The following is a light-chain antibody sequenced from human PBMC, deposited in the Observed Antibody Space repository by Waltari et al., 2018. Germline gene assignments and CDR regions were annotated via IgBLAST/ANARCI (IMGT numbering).Light chain of an antibody. CDR2: LGS. CDR3: MQASHTPSVA. Sequence: DLVMTQSPVSLPVTPGAPASISCMSIRRLLHSNGYNYVDWYLQNPGQSPRLLIYLGSTRASGVPDRFSGSGSGTDFTLRISRVEAEDVGVYYCMQASHTPSVALGGGTKVEIK. CDR1: RRLLHSNGYNY. V-gene: IGKV2-28*01. J-gene: IGKJ4*01.